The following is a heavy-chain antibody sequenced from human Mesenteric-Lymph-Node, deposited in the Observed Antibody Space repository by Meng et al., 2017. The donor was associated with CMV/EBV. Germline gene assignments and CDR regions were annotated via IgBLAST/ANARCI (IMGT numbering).Heavy chain of an antibody. D-gene: IGHD2-2*01. CDR2: ISPYYGNT. CDR1: GYTFTSYG. Sequence: ASVQVSCKASGYTFTSYGISWLRQAPGQGLEWMGWISPYYGNTKYAQKFQGRVTMTTDTSTSTAYMELRSLRSDDTAVYYCARDEVPAAPFDYWGQGTLVTVSS. V-gene: IGHV1-18*01. J-gene: IGHJ4*02. CDR3: ARDEVPAAPFDY.